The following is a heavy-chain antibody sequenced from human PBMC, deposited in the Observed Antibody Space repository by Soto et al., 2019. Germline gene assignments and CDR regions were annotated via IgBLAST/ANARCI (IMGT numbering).Heavy chain of an antibody. V-gene: IGHV3-49*03. CDR3: TRVGLLWFGELLGFDP. Sequence: GGSLRLSCTASGFTFGDYAMSWFRQAPGKGLEWVGFIRSKAYGGTTEYAASVKGRFTISRDDSKSIAYLQMNSLKTEDTAVYYCTRVGLLWFGELLGFDPWGQGTLVTVSS. CDR2: IRSKAYGGTT. D-gene: IGHD3-10*01. CDR1: GFTFGDYA. J-gene: IGHJ5*02.